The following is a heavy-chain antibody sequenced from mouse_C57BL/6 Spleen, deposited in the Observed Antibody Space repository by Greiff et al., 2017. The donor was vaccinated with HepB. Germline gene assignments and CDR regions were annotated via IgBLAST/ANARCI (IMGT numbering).Heavy chain of an antibody. Sequence: QVQLQQPGAELVKPGASVKLSCKASGYTFTSYWMHWVKQRPGQGLEWIGMIHPNSGSTNYNEKFKSKATLTVDKSSSTAYMQLSSLTSEDSAVYYCARMYADVYAMDYWGQGTSVTVSS. CDR2: IHPNSGST. CDR3: ARMYADVYAMDY. D-gene: IGHD2-14*01. V-gene: IGHV1-64*01. CDR1: GYTFTSYW. J-gene: IGHJ4*01.